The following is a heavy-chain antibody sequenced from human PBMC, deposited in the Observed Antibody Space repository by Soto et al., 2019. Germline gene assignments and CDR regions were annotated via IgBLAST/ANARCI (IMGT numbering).Heavy chain of an antibody. J-gene: IGHJ4*02. CDR1: GFTFSSYA. Sequence: PRGSLRLSCAASGFTFSSYAMSWVRRAPGKGLEWVSAISGSGGSTYYADSVKGRFTISRDNSKNTLYLQMNSLRAEDTAVYYCAKDDSSSWSYYFDYWGQGTLVTVSS. CDR2: ISGSGGST. CDR3: AKDDSSSWSYYFDY. D-gene: IGHD6-13*01. V-gene: IGHV3-23*01.